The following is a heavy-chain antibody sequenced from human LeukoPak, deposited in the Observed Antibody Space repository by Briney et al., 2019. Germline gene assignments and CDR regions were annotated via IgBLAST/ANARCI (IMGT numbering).Heavy chain of an antibody. CDR2: IYYSGST. CDR1: GGSIRSYY. D-gene: IGHD1-1*01. CDR3: ARGTPLGDY. Sequence: SETLSLTCTVSGGSIRSYYWSWIRQPPGKGLEWIGYIYYSGSTNYNPSLKSRVTISVDTSKNQFSLKLSSVTAADTAVYYCARGTPLGDYWGQGTLVTVSS. V-gene: IGHV4-59*01. J-gene: IGHJ4*02.